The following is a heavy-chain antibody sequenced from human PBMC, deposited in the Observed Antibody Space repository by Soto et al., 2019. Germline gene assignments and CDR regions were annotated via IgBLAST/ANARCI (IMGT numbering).Heavy chain of an antibody. D-gene: IGHD2-21*02. CDR2: INAGNGNT. J-gene: IGHJ5*02. V-gene: IGHV1-3*01. CDR3: ARDKGAYCGGDCYSTWFDP. CDR1: GYTFTSYA. Sequence: ASVKVSCKASGYTFTSYAIHWVRQAPGQRLEWMGWINAGNGNTKYSQKFQGRVTITRDTSASTAYMELSSLRSEDTAVYYCARDKGAYCGGDCYSTWFDPWGQGTLVTVSS.